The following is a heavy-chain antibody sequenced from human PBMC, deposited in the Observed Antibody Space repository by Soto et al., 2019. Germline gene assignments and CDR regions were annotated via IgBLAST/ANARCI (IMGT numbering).Heavy chain of an antibody. CDR2: ISYDGSNK. D-gene: IGHD6-6*01. V-gene: IGHV3-30-3*01. CDR1: GFTFSSYA. CDR3: AGSGSSSEGDY. J-gene: IGHJ4*02. Sequence: QVQLVESGGGVVQPGRSLRLSCAASGFTFSSYAMHWVRQAPGKGLEWVAVISYDGSNKYYADSVKGRFTISRDNSKNTLYLQMNSLRAEDTAVYYCAGSGSSSEGDYWGQGTLVTVSS.